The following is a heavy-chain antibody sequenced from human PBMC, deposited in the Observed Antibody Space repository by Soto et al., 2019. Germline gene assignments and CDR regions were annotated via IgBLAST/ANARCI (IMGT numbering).Heavy chain of an antibody. V-gene: IGHV2-5*02. CDR1: GFSLSTSGVG. D-gene: IGHD2-15*01. J-gene: IGHJ4*02. CDR3: AHRFDGGNSFDY. CDR2: IYWDDDK. Sequence: QITLKESGPTLVKPTQTLTLTCTFSGFSLSTSGVGVGWIRQPPGKALEWLALIYWDDDKRYSPSLKSRLTITKDTSKNQVVHTMTNMDPVDTATYYCAHRFDGGNSFDYWGQGTLVTVSS.